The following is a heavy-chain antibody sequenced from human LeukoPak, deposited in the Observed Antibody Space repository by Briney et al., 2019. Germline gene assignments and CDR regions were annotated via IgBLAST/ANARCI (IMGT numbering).Heavy chain of an antibody. CDR1: GFTFSSYE. CDR3: ARLTTMTTTGGPFDY. V-gene: IGHV3-48*03. J-gene: IGHJ4*02. CDR2: LTSSGNTI. D-gene: IGHD4-17*01. Sequence: PGGSLRLSCAASGFTFSSYEMNWVRQAPGKGLEWVSYLTSSGNTIYYADSVKGRFTISRDNAKNSLYLQMNSLRAEDTAVYYCARLTTMTTTGGPFDYWGQGTLVTVSS.